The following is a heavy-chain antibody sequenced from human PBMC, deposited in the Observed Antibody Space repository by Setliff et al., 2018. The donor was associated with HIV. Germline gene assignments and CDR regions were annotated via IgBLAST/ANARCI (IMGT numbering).Heavy chain of an antibody. Sequence: SVKVSCKASGGTFSSYDISWVRQAPGQGPEWMGRIIPIFVTPNYAQKFQDRVTMTEDTSTDTAYMALSSLRSEDTAMYYCATSGFYDILTGPTPGVFDIWGQGTMVTVSS. CDR3: ATSGFYDILTGPTPGVFDI. CDR1: GGTFSSYD. D-gene: IGHD3-9*01. J-gene: IGHJ3*02. CDR2: IIPIFVTP. V-gene: IGHV1-69*06.